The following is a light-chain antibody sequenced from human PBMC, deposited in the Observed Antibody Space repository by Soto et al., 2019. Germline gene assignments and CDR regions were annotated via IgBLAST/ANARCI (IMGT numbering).Light chain of an antibody. CDR3: CSFTRPSSLI. CDR1: TNDVGAFDY. Sequence: QSALTQPASVTGSPGQSITITCSGTTNDVGAFDYVSWYQHFPGKGPKLIIFEVTNRPSGVSPRFSGSKSGNTASLTISGLQAEDEADYYCCSFTRPSSLIFGGGTTLTVL. J-gene: IGLJ7*01. V-gene: IGLV2-14*01. CDR2: EVT.